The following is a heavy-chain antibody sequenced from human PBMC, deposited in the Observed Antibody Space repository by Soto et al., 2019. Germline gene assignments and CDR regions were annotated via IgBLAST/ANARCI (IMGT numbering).Heavy chain of an antibody. V-gene: IGHV4-34*01. J-gene: IGHJ4*02. Sequence: SETLSLTCAVYGGSFSDYYWSWIRQPPGKGLEWIGEINHTGCSNYNPSLKSRLTISVDKSKNQFTLQLTSVTVADTAVYYCATSYGNAWYTFWGQGTQVTVSS. CDR1: GGSFSDYY. CDR2: INHTGCS. D-gene: IGHD6-13*01. CDR3: ATSYGNAWYTF.